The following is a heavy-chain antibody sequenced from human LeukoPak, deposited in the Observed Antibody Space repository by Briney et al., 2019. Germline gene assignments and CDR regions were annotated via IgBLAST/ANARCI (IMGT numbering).Heavy chain of an antibody. CDR2: TKQDGREN. J-gene: IGHJ4*02. CDR3: ARDQQQYLGPDY. D-gene: IGHD2-2*02. V-gene: IGHV3-7*04. CDR1: GFIFSSYW. Sequence: GGSLRLSCAASGFIFSSYWMGWVRQAPGKGLEWVANTKQDGRENYYVDSVKGRFTIFRDNAKNSLHLQMDNLRAEDTAVYYCARDQQQYLGPDYWGQGALVTVSS.